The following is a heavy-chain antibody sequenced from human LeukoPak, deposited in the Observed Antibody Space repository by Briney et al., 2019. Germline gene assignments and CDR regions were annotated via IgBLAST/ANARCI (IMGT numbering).Heavy chain of an antibody. CDR3: ATYRRGQHDSSGYYYFDY. J-gene: IGHJ4*02. V-gene: IGHV3-23*01. CDR1: RFTFNSYA. D-gene: IGHD3-22*01. Sequence: GGSLRLSCAASRFTFNSYAMSWVRQAPGKGREWVSVIGGSNGITFYVGSVKGRFTISRDNSKDTLYLQMNSLRAEDTAVYYCATYRRGQHDSSGYYYFDYWGQGTLVTVSS. CDR2: IGGSNGIT.